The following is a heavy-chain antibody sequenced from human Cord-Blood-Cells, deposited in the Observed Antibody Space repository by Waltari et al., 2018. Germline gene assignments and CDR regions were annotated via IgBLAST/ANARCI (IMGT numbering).Heavy chain of an antibody. D-gene: IGHD6-19*01. J-gene: IGHJ2*01. Sequence: QVQLVESGGGVVQPGRSLRLSCAASGFTFSSYGLHCVRQAPGKGLEWVAVISYDGSNKYYADSVKGRFTISRDNSKNTLYLQMNSLRAEDTAVYYCAKARGSGWYWYFDLWGRGTLVTVSS. CDR3: AKARGSGWYWYFDL. CDR1: GFTFSSYG. V-gene: IGHV3-30*18. CDR2: ISYDGSNK.